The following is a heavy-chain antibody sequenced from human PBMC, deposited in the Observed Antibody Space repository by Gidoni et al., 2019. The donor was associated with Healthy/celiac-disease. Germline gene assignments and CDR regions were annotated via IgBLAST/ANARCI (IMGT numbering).Heavy chain of an antibody. D-gene: IGHD1-26*01. CDR1: GFTFSSYA. J-gene: IGHJ4*02. V-gene: IGHV3-23*01. CDR2: ISGSSGST. Sequence: TASGFTFSSYAMSWVRQAPGKGLEWVSAISGSSGSTYYADSVKGRFTISRDNSKHPLYLQMNSLRAEDTAVYYCAKAMSGSRGYFDYWGQGPLVTVSS. CDR3: AKAMSGSRGYFDY.